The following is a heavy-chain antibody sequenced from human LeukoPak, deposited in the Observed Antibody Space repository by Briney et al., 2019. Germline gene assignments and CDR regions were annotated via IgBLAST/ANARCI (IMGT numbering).Heavy chain of an antibody. J-gene: IGHJ4*02. D-gene: IGHD6-13*01. CDR2: INPSGGST. Sequence: ASVKVSCKASGYTFTRYYMHWVRHAPGQGLEWMGIINPSGGSTSYAQKFQGRVTLTRDKSTSTVYMEVSSLSSEDTAVHYCAREAAGGTTSFDYWGQGTLVTVSS. CDR1: GYTFTRYY. CDR3: AREAAGGTTSFDY. V-gene: IGHV1-46*01.